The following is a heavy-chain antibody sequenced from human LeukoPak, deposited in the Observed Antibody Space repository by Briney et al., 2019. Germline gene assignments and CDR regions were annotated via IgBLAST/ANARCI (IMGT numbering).Heavy chain of an antibody. Sequence: GGSLRLSCAASGFTFSSYGMHWVRQAPGKGLEWVSTISGSGDPTYYADSVKGRFTISRDNSENTLYLQMNSLRAEDTAVYYCAKVKASGYYPTDLDYWGQGTLVTVSS. J-gene: IGHJ4*02. CDR1: GFTFSSYG. CDR3: AKVKASGYYPTDLDY. CDR2: ISGSGDPT. D-gene: IGHD3-22*01. V-gene: IGHV3-23*01.